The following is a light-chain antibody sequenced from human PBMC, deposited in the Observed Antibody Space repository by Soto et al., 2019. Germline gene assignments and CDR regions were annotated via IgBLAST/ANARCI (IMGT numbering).Light chain of an antibody. CDR2: FAS. J-gene: IGKJ2*01. CDR3: QQSDSTPYT. CDR1: QSINTY. V-gene: IGKV1-39*01. Sequence: DIQMTQSPSSLSASVGDRVTITCRASQSINTYLNWYQQKPGKVPKLLIYFASNLQSGVPSRFSGSGSGTDFTLTISSLQPEDFATYFCQQSDSTPYTFGQRTKVVIK.